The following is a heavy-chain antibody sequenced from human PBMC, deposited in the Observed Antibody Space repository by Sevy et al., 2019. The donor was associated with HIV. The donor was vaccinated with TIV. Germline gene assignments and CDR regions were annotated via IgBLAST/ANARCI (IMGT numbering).Heavy chain of an antibody. CDR3: TTDSDCTNGVCYTGDGYYYCMDV. J-gene: IGHJ6*03. CDR1: GFTFSNAW. Sequence: GGSLRLSCAASGFTFSNAWMSWVRQAPGKGLEWVGRIKSKTDGWTTDYAAPVKGRFTISRDDSKNTLYLQMNSLKTEDTAVYYCTTDSDCTNGVCYTGDGYYYCMDVWGKGTTVIVSS. CDR2: IKSKTDGWTT. V-gene: IGHV3-15*01. D-gene: IGHD2-8*01.